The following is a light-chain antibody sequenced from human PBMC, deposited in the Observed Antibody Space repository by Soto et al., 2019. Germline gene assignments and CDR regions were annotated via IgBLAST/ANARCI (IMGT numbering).Light chain of an antibody. J-gene: IGLJ1*01. CDR1: NSNIGVGFD. Sequence: QSVLTQPPSVSGAPGQTVAISCTGSNSNIGVGFDVHWYQQVPGKAPKLMIYAVTDRPSGVSSRFSGSKSGNTASLTISGLQAEDEADYYCSSYTSSSTLFGTGTKVTVL. CDR3: SSYTSSSTL. V-gene: IGLV1-40*01. CDR2: AVT.